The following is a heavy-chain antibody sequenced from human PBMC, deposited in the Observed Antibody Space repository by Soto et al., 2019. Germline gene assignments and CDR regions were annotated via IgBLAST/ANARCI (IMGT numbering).Heavy chain of an antibody. CDR2: ISAYNGNT. J-gene: IGHJ5*02. D-gene: IGHD3-22*01. Sequence: QVQLVQSGAEVKKPGASVKVSCKASGYTFASYGISWVRQAPGQGLEWMGWISAYNGNTNYAQKLQGRVTMTTDTSTSTADMELRSLRSDDTAVYYCARAHSDGMIVHNWFDPWGQGTLVTVSS. CDR3: ARAHSDGMIVHNWFDP. V-gene: IGHV1-18*01. CDR1: GYTFASYG.